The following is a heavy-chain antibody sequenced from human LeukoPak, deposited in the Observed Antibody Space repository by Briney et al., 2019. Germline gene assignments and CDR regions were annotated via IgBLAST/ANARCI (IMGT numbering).Heavy chain of an antibody. CDR1: GGTFSSYT. J-gene: IGHJ4*02. V-gene: IGHV1-69*05. CDR2: IIPIFGTT. D-gene: IGHD6-13*01. CDR3: ARGSSSWSGYFDY. Sequence: ASVKVSCKASGGTFSSYTISWVRQAPGQGLEWIGGIIPIFGTTTYAQKFQGRITIITDASTSTAYMELRSLRPDDTAVYYCARGSSSWSGYFDYWGQGTLVTVSS.